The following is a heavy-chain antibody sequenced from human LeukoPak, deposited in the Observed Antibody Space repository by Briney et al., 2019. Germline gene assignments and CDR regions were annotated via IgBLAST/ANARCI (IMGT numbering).Heavy chain of an antibody. CDR3: ARHRARLLIDS. D-gene: IGHD3-22*01. V-gene: IGHV4-39*01. Sequence: PETLSLTSTVSGGSINSFSYYWGWISQPPGHRLGWIGTIYFNGNTYYNPSLKSRVSISIDTSKNQFSLRLTSETAADTAVYYCARHRARLLIDSWGPGTLVTVS. J-gene: IGHJ5*01. CDR2: IYFNGNT. CDR1: GGSINSFSYY.